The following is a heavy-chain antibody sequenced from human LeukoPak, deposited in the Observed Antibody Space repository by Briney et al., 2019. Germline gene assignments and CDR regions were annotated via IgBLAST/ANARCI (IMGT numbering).Heavy chain of an antibody. CDR3: ASFIDYSSSSWD. CDR1: GYTFTNYD. D-gene: IGHD6-6*01. J-gene: IGHJ3*01. CDR2: LHPNSGTA. Sequence: GASVKVSCKASGYTFTNYDINWVRQATGQGLEWIGWLHPNSGTAGYSQNFQGRVTITGDTSMSTAYMELSSLRSEDTAVYYCASFIDYSSSSWDWGQGTMVTVSS. V-gene: IGHV1-8*03.